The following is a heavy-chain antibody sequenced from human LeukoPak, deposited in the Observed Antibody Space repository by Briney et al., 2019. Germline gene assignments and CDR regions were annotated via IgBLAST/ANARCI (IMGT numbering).Heavy chain of an antibody. J-gene: IGHJ4*02. CDR1: GGSINNYY. D-gene: IGHD3-10*01. V-gene: IGHV4-59*01. CDR3: ARHYDSGTYPLDY. Sequence: SETLSLTCTVSGGSINNYYWGWVRQPPGQRLEYIGWIYYSGNTNYNPSLKSRVTISLDMSKNQFSLTLTSVTAADTAVYYCARHYDSGTYPLDYWGPGTLVTVSS. CDR2: IYYSGNT.